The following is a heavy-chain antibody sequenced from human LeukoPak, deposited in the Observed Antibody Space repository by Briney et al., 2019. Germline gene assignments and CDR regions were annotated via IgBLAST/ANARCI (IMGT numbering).Heavy chain of an antibody. J-gene: IGHJ6*02. V-gene: IGHV1-69*01. Sequence: SVKVSCKASGGTFSSYAISWVRQAPGQGLEWMGGIIPIFGTANYAQKFQGRVTITADESTSSAYMELSSLRSEDTAVYYCARNQYSSSAYYYYGMDVWGQGTTVTVSS. CDR2: IIPIFGTA. CDR1: GGTFSSYA. CDR3: ARNQYSSSAYYYYGMDV. D-gene: IGHD6-13*01.